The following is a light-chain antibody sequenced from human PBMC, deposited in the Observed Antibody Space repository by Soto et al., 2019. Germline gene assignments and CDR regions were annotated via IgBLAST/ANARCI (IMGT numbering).Light chain of an antibody. CDR1: LSISTH. V-gene: IGKV3D-15*01. Sequence: EIVMTQSPATLSLSPGERATLSCRASLSISTHLAWYEQKPGQAPRLLIYGASTRATGIPARFSGSGSGTEFTLTISSLQPEDFATYYCQQSYSTSTWTFGQGTKVDIK. CDR3: QQSYSTSTWT. CDR2: GAS. J-gene: IGKJ1*01.